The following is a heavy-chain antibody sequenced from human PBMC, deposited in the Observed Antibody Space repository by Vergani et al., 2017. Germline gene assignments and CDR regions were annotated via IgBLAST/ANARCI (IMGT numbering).Heavy chain of an antibody. CDR1: GFTFSHYS. CDR2: ISGNNDDV. CDR3: ARDGGGCSGGSCYSYYYYYYGMDV. D-gene: IGHD2-15*01. V-gene: IGHV3-21*01. J-gene: IGHJ6*02. Sequence: EVQMVESGGGLVKPGGSLRLSCVASGFTFSHYSMNWVRQAPGKGLEWVSSISGNNDDVYYADSVKGRFTISRDNAKNSLYLQMNSLRAEDTAVYYCARDGGGCSGGSCYSYYYYYYGMDVWGQGTTVTVSS.